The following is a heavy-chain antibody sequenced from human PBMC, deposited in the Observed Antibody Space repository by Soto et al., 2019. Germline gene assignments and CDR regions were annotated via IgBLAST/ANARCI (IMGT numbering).Heavy chain of an antibody. J-gene: IGHJ4*02. V-gene: IGHV4-34*01. CDR2: INHSGST. D-gene: IGHD4-17*01. CDR3: ASGRRTAVTIDY. Sequence: QVQLQQWGAGLLKPSETLSLTCAVYGGSFSGYYWSWIRQPPGKGLEWIGEINHSGSTNYNPSLKSRVTIAVETSRNQFSLKLSSVTAADTAVYYCASGRRTAVTIDYWGQGTLVTVSS. CDR1: GGSFSGYY.